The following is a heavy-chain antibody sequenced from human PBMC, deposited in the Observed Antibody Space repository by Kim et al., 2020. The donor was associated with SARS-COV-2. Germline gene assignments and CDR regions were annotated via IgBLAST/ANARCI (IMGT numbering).Heavy chain of an antibody. CDR1: GGSISSSSYY. D-gene: IGHD6-13*01. J-gene: IGHJ4*02. Sequence: SETLSLTCTVSGGSISSSSYYWGWIRQPPGKGLEWIGSIYYSGSTYYNPSLKSRVTISVDTSKNQFSLKLSSVTAADTAVYYCASWYSSSWYYWGQGTLVTVSS. CDR3: ASWYSSSWYY. V-gene: IGHV4-39*01. CDR2: IYYSGST.